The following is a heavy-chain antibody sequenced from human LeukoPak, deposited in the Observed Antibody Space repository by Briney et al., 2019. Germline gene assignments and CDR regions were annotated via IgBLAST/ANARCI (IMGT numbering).Heavy chain of an antibody. CDR3: ARSDFWSGYHRGYFDY. CDR1: GFTFSDYW. CDR2: IKQDGSGK. D-gene: IGHD3-3*01. J-gene: IGHJ4*02. Sequence: GGSLRLSCAASGFTFSDYWMHWVRQAPGKGLEWVAKIKQDGSGKYYVDSVKGRFTISRDNAENSLYLQMNSLRVEDTAVYYCARSDFWSGYHRGYFDYWGQGTLVTVSS. V-gene: IGHV3-7*05.